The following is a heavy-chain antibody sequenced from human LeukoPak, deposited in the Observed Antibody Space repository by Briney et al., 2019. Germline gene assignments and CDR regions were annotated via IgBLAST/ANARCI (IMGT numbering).Heavy chain of an antibody. CDR2: ISSSSSYI. CDR3: ARDKGRDGYNLHFDY. D-gene: IGHD5-24*01. J-gene: IGHJ4*02. CDR1: GFTFSSYS. V-gene: IGHV3-21*01. Sequence: GGSLRPSCAASGFTFSSYSMNWVRQAPGKGLEWVSSISSSSSYIYYADSVKGRFTISRDNAKNSLYLQMNSLRAEDTAVYYCARDKGRDGYNLHFDYWGQGTLVTASS.